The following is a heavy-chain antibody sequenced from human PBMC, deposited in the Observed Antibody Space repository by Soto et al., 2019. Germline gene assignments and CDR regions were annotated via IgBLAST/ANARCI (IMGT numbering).Heavy chain of an antibody. CDR2: VIGSGSRT. J-gene: IGHJ5*02. V-gene: IGHV3-23*01. D-gene: IGHD5-12*01. Sequence: GGSLRLSCAASGFTFTSYAMTWVRQAPGKGLEWVSVVIGSGSRTYYADSVKDRFTISRDNFKNTLYLQMNSLRADDTAVYYCARDRGVARGWFDPWGQGTLVTVSS. CDR3: ARDRGVARGWFDP. CDR1: GFTFTSYA.